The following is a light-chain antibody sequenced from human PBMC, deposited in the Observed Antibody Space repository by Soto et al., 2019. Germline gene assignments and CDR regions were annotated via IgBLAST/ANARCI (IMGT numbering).Light chain of an antibody. CDR2: DAS. CDR3: QQYGRSPGLFT. CDR1: QSVSNTY. V-gene: IGKV3-20*01. Sequence: EIVLTQSPGTLSLSPGERATLSCRASQSVSNTYLAWYQQKPGQAPRLLIYDASSRATGIPDRFSGSGSGTDFTLTISRPEPEDFAVYYCQQYGRSPGLFTFGPGTKVDIK. J-gene: IGKJ3*01.